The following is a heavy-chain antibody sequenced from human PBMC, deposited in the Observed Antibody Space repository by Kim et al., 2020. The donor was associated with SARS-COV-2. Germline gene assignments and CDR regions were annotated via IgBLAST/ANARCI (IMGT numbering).Heavy chain of an antibody. Sequence: DSVKGRFTISRDNSTNTLYLQMNSLRAEDTAVYYCARDESAAAGTGSFGYWGQGTLVTVSS. J-gene: IGHJ4*02. D-gene: IGHD6-13*01. CDR3: ARDESAAAGTGSFGY. V-gene: IGHV3-30*01.